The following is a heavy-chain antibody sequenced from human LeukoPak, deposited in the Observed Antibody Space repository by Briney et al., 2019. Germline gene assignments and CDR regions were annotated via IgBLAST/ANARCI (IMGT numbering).Heavy chain of an antibody. CDR2: ISAYNGNT. D-gene: IGHD6-19*01. J-gene: IGHJ6*02. CDR1: GYTFTSYG. Sequence: GASVKVSCKASGYTFTSYGISWVRQAPGQGLEWMGWISAYNGNTNYAQKLQGRVTMTTDTSTSTAYTELRSLRSDDTAVYYCARDRVAVAAPTPYYYYGMDVWGQGTTVTVSS. CDR3: ARDRVAVAAPTPYYYYGMDV. V-gene: IGHV1-18*01.